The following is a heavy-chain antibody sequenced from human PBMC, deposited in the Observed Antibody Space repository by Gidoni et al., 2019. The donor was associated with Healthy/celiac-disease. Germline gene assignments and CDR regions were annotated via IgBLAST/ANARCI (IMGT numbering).Heavy chain of an antibody. V-gene: IGHV3-23*01. CDR3: AKERAV. D-gene: IGHD6-19*01. Sequence: EVRRLDFGGGLVHPAGSLRLSCAASGSTFSSDAMSWVRRARGKGLAWVAAISGRGGSTYYADSVKGRFTISRDNSNNTLYLQMNSLRAEDTAGYYCAKERAVWGQGTLVTVSS. J-gene: IGHJ4*02. CDR1: GSTFSSDA. CDR2: ISGRGGST.